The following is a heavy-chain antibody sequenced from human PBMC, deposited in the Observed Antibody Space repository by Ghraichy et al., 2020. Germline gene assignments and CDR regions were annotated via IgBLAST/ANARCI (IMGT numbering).Heavy chain of an antibody. CDR1: GDSVSSNSAA. V-gene: IGHV6-1*01. Sequence: SQTLSLTCAISGDSVSSNSAAWNWIRQSPSSGLEWLGRTYYRSKWYNDYAVSVKSRITINPDTSKTQFSLQLNSVTPEDTAVYYCARAMGGYSSGWHWYFDLWGRGTLVTVSA. CDR2: TYYRSKWYN. D-gene: IGHD6-19*01. J-gene: IGHJ2*01. CDR3: ARAMGGYSSGWHWYFDL.